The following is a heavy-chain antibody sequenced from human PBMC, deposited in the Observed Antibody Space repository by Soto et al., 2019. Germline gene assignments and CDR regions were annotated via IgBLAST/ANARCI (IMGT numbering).Heavy chain of an antibody. D-gene: IGHD6-6*01. V-gene: IGHV3-21*01. Sequence: XGCLRLSSAASGFTFSSYSMNWVRQAPGKGLEWVSSISSSSSYIYYADSVKGRFTISRDNAKNSLYLQMNSLRAEDTAVYYCARDHWSVWPEQLAPGMDVWGQGTTVTVSS. CDR1: GFTFSSYS. CDR2: ISSSSSYI. CDR3: ARDHWSVWPEQLAPGMDV. J-gene: IGHJ6*02.